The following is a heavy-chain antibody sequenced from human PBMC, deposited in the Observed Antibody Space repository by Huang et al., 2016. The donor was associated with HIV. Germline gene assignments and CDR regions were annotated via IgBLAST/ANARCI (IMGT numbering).Heavy chain of an antibody. CDR2: IYFEDSDA. V-gene: IGHV5-51*03. Sequence: EVQLVQSGAEVKRPGESLKIPCKGSRYNFAGYWIGWVRQMHGKCREWMGSIYFEDSDARYSPSLQGQVTISADTALYSSYLQWTSLRASDTAIFYCARRRRGGFDIWGQGTLVTVSS. CDR3: ARRRRGGFDI. J-gene: IGHJ3*02. CDR1: RYNFAGYW. D-gene: IGHD2-15*01.